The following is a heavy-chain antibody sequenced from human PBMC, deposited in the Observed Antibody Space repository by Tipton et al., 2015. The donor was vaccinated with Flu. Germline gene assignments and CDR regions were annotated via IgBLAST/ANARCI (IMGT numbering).Heavy chain of an antibody. CDR1: GFTFSSYE. J-gene: IGHJ3*02. V-gene: IGHV3-48*03. D-gene: IGHD6-13*01. CDR3: ASGYDSSWYGDAFEI. CDR2: INLSGSTI. Sequence: SLRLSCVASGFTFSSYEMNWVRQAPGKGLEWVSYINLSGSTIYYADSVKGRFTISRDNAKNSLYLQMNSLRAEDTAVYYCASGYDSSWYGDAFEIWGQGTMVTVSS.